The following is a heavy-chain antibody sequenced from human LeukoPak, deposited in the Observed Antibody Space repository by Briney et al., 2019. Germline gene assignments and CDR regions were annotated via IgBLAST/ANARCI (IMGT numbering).Heavy chain of an antibody. CDR1: GFTFSSYS. V-gene: IGHV3-21*01. D-gene: IGHD3-22*01. CDR2: ISSSSSYI. CDR3: ARDRHYYDSSGYAFDI. Sequence: GGSLRLSFAASGFTFSSYSMNWVRQAPGKGLEWVSSISSSSSYIYYADSVKGRFTISRDNAKNSLYLQMNSLRAEDTAVYYCARDRHYYDSSGYAFDIWGQGTMVTVSS. J-gene: IGHJ3*02.